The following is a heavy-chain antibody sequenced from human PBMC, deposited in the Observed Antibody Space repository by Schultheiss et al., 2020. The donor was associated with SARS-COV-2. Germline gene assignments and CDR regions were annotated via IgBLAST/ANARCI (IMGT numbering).Heavy chain of an antibody. CDR3: ARVPGVAARYGMDV. Sequence: ASVKVSCKASGYTFTSYGISWVRQAPGQGLEWMGWISAYNGNTNYAQKFQGRVTITADKSTSTAYMELSSLRSEDTAVYYCARVPGVAARYGMDVWGQGTTVTVSS. J-gene: IGHJ6*02. CDR1: GYTFTSYG. D-gene: IGHD6-6*01. V-gene: IGHV1-18*04. CDR2: ISAYNGNT.